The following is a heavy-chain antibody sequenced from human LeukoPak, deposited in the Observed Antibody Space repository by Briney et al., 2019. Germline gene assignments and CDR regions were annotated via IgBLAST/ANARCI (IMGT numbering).Heavy chain of an antibody. V-gene: IGHV3-30*18. D-gene: IGHD5-18*01. CDR1: GFTFSSYG. CDR3: AKRDTAMAPGGH. J-gene: IGHJ4*02. CDR2: ISYDGSNK. Sequence: GGSLRLSCAASGFTFSSYGMHWVRQAPGKGLEWVAVISYDGSNKSYADSVKGRITISRDNSKITLYLQMNSLRAEDTGVYYCAKRDTAMAPGGHWGQGTLVTVSS.